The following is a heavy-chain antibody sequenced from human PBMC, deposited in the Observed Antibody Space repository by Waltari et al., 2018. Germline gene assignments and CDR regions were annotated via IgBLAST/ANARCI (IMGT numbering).Heavy chain of an antibody. CDR1: GLGFSNYW. J-gene: IGHJ4*02. Sequence: EVQLVESGGGLARPGGSVRLSCAASGLGFSNYWMTWVRQASGKGPEWVANIKQDGSEKYYMDSVKGRFTISRDNAKNSLYLQMNNLRVEDTAVYYCTRGGRDSSWYWRDWGQGTLVTVSS. CDR3: TRGGRDSSWYWRD. V-gene: IGHV3-7*01. D-gene: IGHD6-13*01. CDR2: IKQDGSEK.